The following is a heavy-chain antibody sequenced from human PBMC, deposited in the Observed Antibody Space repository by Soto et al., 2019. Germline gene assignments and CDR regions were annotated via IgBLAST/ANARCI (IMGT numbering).Heavy chain of an antibody. J-gene: IGHJ4*02. V-gene: IGHV1-69*13. CDR1: GGTFRNHV. D-gene: IGHD3-10*01. CDR3: ARDLEFRDGNISHLDY. CDR2: IIPIIGTP. Sequence: ASVKVSCKASGGTFRNHVFNWVRQAPGQGLEWMGGIIPIIGTPNYAQKFQGRVTITADASTSTVYLEVSSLGSQDTAVYYCARDLEFRDGNISHLDYWGQGTLVTVSS.